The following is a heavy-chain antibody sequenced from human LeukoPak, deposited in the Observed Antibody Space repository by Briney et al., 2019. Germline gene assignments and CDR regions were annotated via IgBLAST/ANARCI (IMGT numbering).Heavy chain of an antibody. D-gene: IGHD4-17*01. CDR2: ISSGSTI. CDR3: ARVLPYGDYDYYFDY. V-gene: IGHV3-48*03. CDR1: GFTFSSYE. Sequence: GGSLRLSCAASGFTFSSYEMNWVRQAPGKGLEWVSYISSGSTIYYADSVKGRFTISRDSAKNSLYLQMNSLRAEDTAVYYCARVLPYGDYDYYFDYWGQGTLVTVSS. J-gene: IGHJ4*02.